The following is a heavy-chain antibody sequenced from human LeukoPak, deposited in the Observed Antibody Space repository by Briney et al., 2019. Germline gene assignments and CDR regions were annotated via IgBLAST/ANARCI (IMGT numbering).Heavy chain of an antibody. V-gene: IGHV3-66*03. CDR3: ARDHIGGYIFMDV. J-gene: IGHJ6*03. CDR1: GFTLTTNY. Sequence: GGSLRLSCAASGFTLTTNYMTWVRQAPGKGLEWVSVIYISGNTYYTDSVKGRFTISRDSSKNTLYLQMNSLRPEDTAVYYCARDHIGGYIFMDVWGKGTTVTASS. CDR2: IYISGNT. D-gene: IGHD3-16*02.